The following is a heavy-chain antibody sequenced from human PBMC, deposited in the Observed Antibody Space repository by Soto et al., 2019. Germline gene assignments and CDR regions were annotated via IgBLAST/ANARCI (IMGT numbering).Heavy chain of an antibody. V-gene: IGHV1-69*13. CDR2: IIPVFGRP. D-gene: IGHD5-12*01. CDR1: GGTFSSFG. CDR3: AREASGYDF. Sequence: SVKVSCKASGGTFSSFGISWVRQAPGQGLEWMGGIIPVFGRPNYAQRFRGRLTITADESTNTSYMELIDLTSEDTAVYYCAREASGYDFWGQGT. J-gene: IGHJ1*01.